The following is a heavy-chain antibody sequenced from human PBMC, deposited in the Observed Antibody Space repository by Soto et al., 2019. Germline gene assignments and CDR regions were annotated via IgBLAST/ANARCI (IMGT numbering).Heavy chain of an antibody. CDR2: IYYSGST. Sequence: SETLSITCTVSGGSISSYYWSWIRQPPGKGLEWIGYIYYSGSTYYNPSLKSRVTISVDTSKNQFSLKLSSVTAADTAVYYCARDGSRDYYYYGMDVWGQGTTVTVSS. CDR1: GGSISSYY. V-gene: IGHV4-30-4*08. J-gene: IGHJ6*02. D-gene: IGHD1-26*01. CDR3: ARDGSRDYYYYGMDV.